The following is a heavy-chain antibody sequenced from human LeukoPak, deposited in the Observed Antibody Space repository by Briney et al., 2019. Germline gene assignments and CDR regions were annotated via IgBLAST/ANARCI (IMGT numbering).Heavy chain of an antibody. CDR3: ARAGGHLT. V-gene: IGHV4-30-4*08. CDR2: IFYSGST. Sequence: SETLSLTXTVSGGSISSGDYYWSWIRHPPGKGLEWIGYIFYSGSTYYNPSLKSRVTISVDTSKNQFSLKLSSVTAADTAVYYCARAGGHLTWGQGTLVTVSS. CDR1: GGSISSGDYY. J-gene: IGHJ5*02. D-gene: IGHD2-21*02.